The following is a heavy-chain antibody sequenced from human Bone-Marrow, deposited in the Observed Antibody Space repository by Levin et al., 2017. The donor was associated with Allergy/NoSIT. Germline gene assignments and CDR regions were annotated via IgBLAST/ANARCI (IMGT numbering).Heavy chain of an antibody. J-gene: IGHJ4*02. CDR2: IKQDGSEK. V-gene: IGHV3-7*01. CDR1: GFTFSSYW. D-gene: IGHD5-24*01. Sequence: GESLRLSCAASGFTFSSYWMSWVRQAPGKGLEWVANIKQDGSEKYYVDSVKGRFTISRDNAKNSLYLQMNSLRAEDTAVSYCEGEGLREIATEYYFDYWGQGTLVTVSS. CDR3: EGEGLREIATEYYFDY.